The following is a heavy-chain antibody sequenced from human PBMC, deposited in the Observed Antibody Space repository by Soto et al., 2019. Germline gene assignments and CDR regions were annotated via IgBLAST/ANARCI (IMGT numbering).Heavy chain of an antibody. CDR3: ERDNYDPCRGYYPSSAEYFHH. J-gene: IGHJ1*01. Sequence: QLQLQESCPGLVKPSQTLYLTCTVSGGYISSGGYYWSWISQYPGKGLEWIGYISYSGSTYYNPSLRSLMAIAVYKSKNHFVLKLMSVTAADAAVYYCERDNYDPCRGYYPSSAEYFHHWDQGTLVIVSS. CDR2: ISYSGST. D-gene: IGHD3-3*01. CDR1: GGYISSGGYY. V-gene: IGHV4-31*01.